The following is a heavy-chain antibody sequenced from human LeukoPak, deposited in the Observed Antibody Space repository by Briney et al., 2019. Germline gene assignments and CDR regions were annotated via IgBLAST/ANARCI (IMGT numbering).Heavy chain of an antibody. CDR2: MNPDSGNT. J-gene: IGHJ1*01. CDR3: AREPAPENTYYYDSSGYGKYFQH. D-gene: IGHD3-22*01. V-gene: IGHV1-8*03. Sequence: ASVKVSCKASGYTFTNYAMNWVRQAPGQGLEWMGWMNPDSGNTGYAQRFQGRVSITRNTSISTAYMELSSLRSEDTAVYYCAREPAPENTYYYDSSGYGKYFQHWGQGTLVTVSS. CDR1: GYTFTNYA.